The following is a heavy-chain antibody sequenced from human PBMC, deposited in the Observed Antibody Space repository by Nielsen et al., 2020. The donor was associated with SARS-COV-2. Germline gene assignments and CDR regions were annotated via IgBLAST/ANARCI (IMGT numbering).Heavy chain of an antibody. D-gene: IGHD6-19*01. V-gene: IGHV3-23*01. J-gene: IGHJ1*01. CDR3: AKMSPPGIAVGTAEYFQH. CDR1: GFRFSSYA. CDR2: SSGRGGRT. Sequence: GESLKISCTASGFRFSSYAMSWGRQAPVKGLEWVSESSGRGGRTYYADSVKGRFTISRDKSKNTLYVLMNSLRAEDTAVYYCAKMSPPGIAVGTAEYFQHWGQGTLVTVSS.